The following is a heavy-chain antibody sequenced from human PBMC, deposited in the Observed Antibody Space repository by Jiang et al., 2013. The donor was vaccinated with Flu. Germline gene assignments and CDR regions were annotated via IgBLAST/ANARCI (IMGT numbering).Heavy chain of an antibody. V-gene: IGHV4-59*01. CDR2: IYYSGST. J-gene: IGHJ5*02. CDR3: ARGEIVSGKDRGERWLQLNWFDP. Sequence: LLKPSETLSLTCTVSGGSISSYYWSWIRQPPGKGLEWIGYIYYSGSTNYNPSLKSRVTISVDTSKNQFSLKLSSVTAADTAVYYCARGEIVSGKDRGERWLQLNWFDPWGQGTLVTVSS. D-gene: IGHD5-24*01. CDR1: GGSISSYY.